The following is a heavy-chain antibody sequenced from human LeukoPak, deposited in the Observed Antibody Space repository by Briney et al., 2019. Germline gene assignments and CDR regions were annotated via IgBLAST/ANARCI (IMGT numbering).Heavy chain of an antibody. CDR1: GFTFSSYW. CDR2: IYSGGST. J-gene: IGHJ3*02. V-gene: IGHV3-66*01. D-gene: IGHD5-12*01. CDR3: ARSVIVAGSDAFDI. Sequence: GGSLRLSCVASGFTFSSYWIHWVRQAPGKGLEWVSVIYSGGSTYYADSVKGRFTISRDNSKNTLYLQMNSLRAEDTAVYYCARSVIVAGSDAFDIWGQGTMVTVSS.